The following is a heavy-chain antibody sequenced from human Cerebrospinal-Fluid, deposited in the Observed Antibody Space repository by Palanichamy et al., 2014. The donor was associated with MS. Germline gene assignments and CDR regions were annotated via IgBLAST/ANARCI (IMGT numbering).Heavy chain of an antibody. V-gene: IGHV4-38-2*02. D-gene: IGHD3-3*01. CDR2: VCHNGHT. CDR1: GYSISSGYC. J-gene: IGHJ4*02. Sequence: VQLQESGPGLVKPSETLSLICTVSGYSISSGYCWDWIRQPPGRGLEWIGNVCHNGHTYYTPSLKSRVTVSVDASKNQFSLRLNSVTATDTAIYYCARDLTTFAVVISNGAFDSWGLGTLVTVSS. CDR3: ARDLTTFAVVISNGAFDS.